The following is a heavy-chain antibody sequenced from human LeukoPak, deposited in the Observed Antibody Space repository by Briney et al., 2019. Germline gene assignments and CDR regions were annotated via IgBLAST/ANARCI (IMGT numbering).Heavy chain of an antibody. CDR2: IYYSGST. CDR3: ARESKDSSGWFAAFDY. J-gene: IGHJ4*02. Sequence: SETLSLTCTVSGDSISSSNYYWGWIRQPPGTGLEWIGSIYYSGSTYHNPSLKSRVTISVDTSKNQFSLKLTSVTAADTAVYYCARESKDSSGWFAAFDYWGQGTLVTVSS. V-gene: IGHV4-39*01. CDR1: GDSISSSNYY. D-gene: IGHD6-19*01.